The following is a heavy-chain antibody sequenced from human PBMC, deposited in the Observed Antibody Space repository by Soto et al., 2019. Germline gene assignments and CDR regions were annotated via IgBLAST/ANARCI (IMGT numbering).Heavy chain of an antibody. V-gene: IGHV3-30*18. CDR3: AKDPRSYDNLTGYQYFDY. CDR1: GFTFSSYG. J-gene: IGHJ4*02. Sequence: GGSLRLSCAASGFTFSSYGMHWVRQAPGKGLEWVAVISYDGSNKYYADSVKGRFTISRDNSKNTLYLQMNSLRAEDTAVYYCAKDPRSYDNLTGYQYFDYWGQGTLVTVSS. D-gene: IGHD3-9*01. CDR2: ISYDGSNK.